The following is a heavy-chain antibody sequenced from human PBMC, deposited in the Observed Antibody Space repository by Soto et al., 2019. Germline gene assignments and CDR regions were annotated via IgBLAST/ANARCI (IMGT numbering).Heavy chain of an antibody. J-gene: IGHJ6*02. CDR2: IIPILDTA. CDR1: GGTFSSNA. V-gene: IGHV1-69*10. CDR3: ARATIGPSRGSVYYYYGMDV. D-gene: IGHD2-2*01. Sequence: SVKVSCKASGGTFSSNAISWVRQAAGQGLEWMGGIIPILDTAKYAQKFQGRVTITADKSTSTAYMEVGSLRSEGTAVYYCARATIGPSRGSVYYYYGMDVWGQGTTVTVSS.